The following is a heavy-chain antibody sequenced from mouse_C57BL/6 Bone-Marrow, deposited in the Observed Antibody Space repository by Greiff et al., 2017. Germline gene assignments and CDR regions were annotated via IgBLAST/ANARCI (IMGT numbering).Heavy chain of an antibody. Sequence: QVQLQQPGAELVKPGASVKLSCKASGYTFTSYWMHWVKQRPGQGLEWLGMIHPNRGSTNYNEKFKSKATLTVDKSSSTAYMQLSSLTSEDSAVYYCARRGLITTVVASYYYARDYWGQGTSVTVSS. D-gene: IGHD1-1*01. J-gene: IGHJ4*01. CDR2: IHPNRGST. V-gene: IGHV1-64*01. CDR1: GYTFTSYW. CDR3: ARRGLITTVVASYYYARDY.